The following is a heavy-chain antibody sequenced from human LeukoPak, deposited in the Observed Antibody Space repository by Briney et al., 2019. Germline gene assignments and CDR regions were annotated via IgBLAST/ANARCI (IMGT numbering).Heavy chain of an antibody. D-gene: IGHD4-17*01. CDR2: ICPGDSDT. V-gene: IGHV5-51*01. J-gene: IGHJ3*02. CDR1: GYRFTTYW. CDR3: ARHGYGDYGTFDI. Sequence: GESLKISCKGSGYRFTTYWIDWVRQMPGKGLEWMGIICPGDSDTRYSPSFQGQVTISADKSISTAYLQWSSLKASDTAMYYCARHGYGDYGTFDIWGQGTMVTVSS.